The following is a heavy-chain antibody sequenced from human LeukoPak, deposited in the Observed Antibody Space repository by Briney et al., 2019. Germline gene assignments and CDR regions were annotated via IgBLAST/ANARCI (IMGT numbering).Heavy chain of an antibody. J-gene: IGHJ4*02. CDR2: ISYDGSNK. D-gene: IGHD3-10*01. CDR1: GFTFSSYA. V-gene: IGHV3-30*04. CDR3: AKDVLLWFGELSLVEYYFDY. Sequence: GRSLRLSCAASGFTFSSYAMHWVRQAPGKGLEWVAVISYDGSNKYYADSVKGRFTISRDNSKNTLYLQMNSLRAEDTAVYYCAKDVLLWFGELSLVEYYFDYWGQGTLVTVSS.